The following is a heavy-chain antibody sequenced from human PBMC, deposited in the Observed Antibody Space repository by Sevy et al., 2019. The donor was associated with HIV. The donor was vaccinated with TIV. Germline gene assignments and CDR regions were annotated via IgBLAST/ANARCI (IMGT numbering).Heavy chain of an antibody. J-gene: IGHJ4*02. Sequence: GGSLRLSCAASGFTFSSYSMNWVRQAPGKGLEWVSSISSSSSCIYYADSVKGRFTISRDNAKNSLYLQMNSLRAEDTAVYYCARDFVVVTAMWRDPFDYWGQGTLVTVSS. CDR2: ISSSSSCI. CDR3: ARDFVVVTAMWRDPFDY. D-gene: IGHD2-21*02. V-gene: IGHV3-21*01. CDR1: GFTFSSYS.